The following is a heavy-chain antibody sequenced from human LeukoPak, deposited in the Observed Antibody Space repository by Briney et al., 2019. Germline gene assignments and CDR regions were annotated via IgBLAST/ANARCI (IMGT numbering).Heavy chain of an antibody. CDR3: AKGRYHDSTGYYSLDYFDY. Sequence: GGSLRLSCAASGVTFSSYGMHWVRQAPGKGLEWVAVISYDGSNKGYADSVKGRFTLSRDNSKNTLYLHMNSLRAEDTAVYYCAKGRYHDSTGYYSLDYFDYWGQGTLVTVSS. J-gene: IGHJ4*02. D-gene: IGHD3-22*01. V-gene: IGHV3-30*18. CDR2: ISYDGSNK. CDR1: GVTFSSYG.